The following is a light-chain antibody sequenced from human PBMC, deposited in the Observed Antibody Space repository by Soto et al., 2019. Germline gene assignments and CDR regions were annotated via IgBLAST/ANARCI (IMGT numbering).Light chain of an antibody. CDR2: RNN. Sequence: QAVVTQPPSASGTPGQRVTISCSGSSSNIGSNYVYWYQQLPGTAPKLLIYRNNQRPSGVPDRFSGSKSGTSASLASSGLRSEDEADYYCAAWYDSLSGLVVFGGGTKLTVL. J-gene: IGLJ2*01. V-gene: IGLV1-47*01. CDR1: SSNIGSNY. CDR3: AAWYDSLSGLVV.